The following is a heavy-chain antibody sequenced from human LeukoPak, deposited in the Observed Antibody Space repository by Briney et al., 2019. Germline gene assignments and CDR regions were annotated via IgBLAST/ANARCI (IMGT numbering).Heavy chain of an antibody. CDR1: VYTFTSYG. J-gene: IGHJ4*02. Sequence: GASVKVSCKASVYTFTSYGISWVRQAPGQGLEWMGWISAYNGSTNYAQKLQGRVTMTTDTFTSTAYMELRSLRSDDTAVYYCARDPPRGGYYDSSGYSLLDYWGQGTLVTVSS. V-gene: IGHV1-18*01. CDR2: ISAYNGST. CDR3: ARDPPRGGYYDSSGYSLLDY. D-gene: IGHD3-22*01.